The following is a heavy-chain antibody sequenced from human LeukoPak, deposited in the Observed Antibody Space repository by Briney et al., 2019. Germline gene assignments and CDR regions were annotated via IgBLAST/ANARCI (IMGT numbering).Heavy chain of an antibody. CDR2: MNPNSGNT. D-gene: IGHD5-18*01. CDR1: GYTFTSCD. J-gene: IGHJ4*02. V-gene: IGHV1-8*02. Sequence: ASVKVSSTASGYTFTSCDINWVRQATGQGLEWMGWMNPNSGNTGYAQKFQGRVTMTRNTSISTAYMEPSSLRSEDTAVYYCARGRRGYRYVRPFDYWGQGTLVTVSS. CDR3: ARGRRGYRYVRPFDY.